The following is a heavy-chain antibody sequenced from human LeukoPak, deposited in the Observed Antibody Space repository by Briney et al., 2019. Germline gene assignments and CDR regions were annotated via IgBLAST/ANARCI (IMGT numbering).Heavy chain of an antibody. CDR2: ISSSGSYI. D-gene: IGHD2-2*01. CDR1: GFTFSTYS. J-gene: IGHJ4*02. V-gene: IGHV3-21*01. CDR3: ARVGTCGSTSCYAVY. Sequence: GGSLRLSCAASGFTFSTYSMNWVRQAPGKGLDWVSSISSSGSYIYYADSVKGRFTISRDNAENSLYLLMNSLRAEDTAVYYCARVGTCGSTSCYAVYWGQGTLVTVSS.